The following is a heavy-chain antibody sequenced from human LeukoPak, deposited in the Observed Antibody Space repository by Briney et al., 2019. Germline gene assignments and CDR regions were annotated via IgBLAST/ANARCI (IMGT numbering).Heavy chain of an antibody. D-gene: IGHD6-13*01. CDR2: IIPIFGTA. CDR1: GGTFSSYA. CDR3: ASYPKMGVYSSSWEEN. Sequence: GASVKVSCKASGGTFSSYAISWVRQAPGQGLEWMGGIIPIFGTANYAQKFQGRVTITADESTSTVYMELSSLRSEDTAVYYCASYPKMGVYSSSWEENWGQGTLVTVSS. V-gene: IGHV1-69*13. J-gene: IGHJ4*02.